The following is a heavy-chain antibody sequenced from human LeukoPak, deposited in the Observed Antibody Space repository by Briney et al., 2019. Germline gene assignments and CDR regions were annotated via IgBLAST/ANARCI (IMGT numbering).Heavy chain of an antibody. CDR2: IWYDGSTK. V-gene: IGHV3-33*01. J-gene: IGHJ2*01. CDR1: GFTFSSYG. CDR3: ARAPTTNWGSSYFDF. Sequence: GGSLRLSCEASGFTFSSYGMHWVRQAPDKGLEWVAVIWYDGSTKYYVDSVKGRFTISRDNSKNTLYLQMNSLRAEDTAVYYCARAPTTNWGSSYFDFWGRGTLVIVSS. D-gene: IGHD7-27*01.